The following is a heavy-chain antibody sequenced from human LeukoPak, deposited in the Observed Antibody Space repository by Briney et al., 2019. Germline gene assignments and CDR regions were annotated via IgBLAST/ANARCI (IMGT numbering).Heavy chain of an antibody. CDR2: IYYTGST. V-gene: IGHV4-59*08. D-gene: IGHD5-18*01. CDR3: ARRTYEGYNYGSLDY. CDR1: GGSMSSYY. Sequence: SETLSLTCAVSGGSMSSYYWTWIRQPPGRGLEWIGYIYYTGSTNYNPSLKSRVTISVDTSKNQFSLKLTSVTAADTAVYYCARRTYEGYNYGSLDYWGRGTLVTVSS. J-gene: IGHJ4*02.